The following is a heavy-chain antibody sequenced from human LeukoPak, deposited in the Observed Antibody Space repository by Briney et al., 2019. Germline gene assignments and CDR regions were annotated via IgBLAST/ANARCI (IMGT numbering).Heavy chain of an antibody. CDR1: GFTFSSYG. Sequence: GGSLRLSCAASGFTFSSYGMHWVRQAPGKGLEWVAVISYDGSNKYYADSVKGRFTISRDNSKNTLYLQMNSLRAEDTAVYYCAKDRDILTGFDYWGQGTPVTVSS. CDR3: AKDRDILTGFDY. V-gene: IGHV3-30*18. D-gene: IGHD3-9*01. CDR2: ISYDGSNK. J-gene: IGHJ4*02.